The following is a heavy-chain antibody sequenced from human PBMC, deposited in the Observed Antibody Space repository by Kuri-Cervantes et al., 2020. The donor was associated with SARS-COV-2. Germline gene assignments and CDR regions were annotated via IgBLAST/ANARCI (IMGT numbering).Heavy chain of an antibody. CDR2: MNPNSGNI. CDR1: GYTFTSYD. J-gene: IGHJ4*02. D-gene: IGHD2-2*01. Sequence: ASVKVSCKASGYTFTSYDINWVRQATGQGLEWMGWMNPNSGNIGYAQKFQGRVTITRNTSISTAYMELSSLRSEDTAVYYCARAGYYCSSTSCPSLPDYWGQGTLVTVSS. CDR3: ARAGYYCSSTSCPSLPDY. V-gene: IGHV1-8*03.